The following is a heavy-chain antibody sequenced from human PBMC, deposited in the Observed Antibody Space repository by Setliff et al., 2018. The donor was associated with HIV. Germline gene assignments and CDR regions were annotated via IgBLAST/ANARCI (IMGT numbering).Heavy chain of an antibody. J-gene: IGHJ5*02. CDR2: ISGNGGNT. CDR3: VKGQFLEWFNWLDP. CDR1: GFSFSKYA. V-gene: IGHV3-64D*09. Sequence: AGGSLRLSCSASGFSFSKYASHWVRQAPGKGLEYVSAISGNGGNTYYTDSVKGRFTISRDNAKNTLYLQMSSLRSEDTAVYYCVKGQFLEWFNWLDPWGQGTLVTVSS. D-gene: IGHD3-3*01.